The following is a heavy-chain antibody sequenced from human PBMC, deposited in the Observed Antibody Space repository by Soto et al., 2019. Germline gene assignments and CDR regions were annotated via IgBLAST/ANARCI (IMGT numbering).Heavy chain of an antibody. J-gene: IGHJ5*02. CDR3: ARLSAFTMVRGEPIWFDP. V-gene: IGHV5-51*01. CDR2: IYPGDSDT. D-gene: IGHD3-10*01. Sequence: PGESLKISCKGSGYSFTSYWIGWVRQMPGKGLEWMGIIYPGDSDTRYSPSFQGQVTISADKSISTAYLQWSSLKASDTAMYYCARLSAFTMVRGEPIWFDPWGQGTLVTVS. CDR1: GYSFTSYW.